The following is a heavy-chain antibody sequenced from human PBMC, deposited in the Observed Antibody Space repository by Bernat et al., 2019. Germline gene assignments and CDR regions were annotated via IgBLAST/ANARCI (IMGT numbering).Heavy chain of an antibody. Sequence: QVQLVESGGGVVQSGGSLRLSCAASGFTFRSHGMHWVRQAPGKGLEWVAFIRYDGSNKYYADSVKGRFTISRDNSKNTLYLQMNSLRAEDTAVYYCAKAPSYDSSGFFDYWGQGTLVTVSS. J-gene: IGHJ4*02. D-gene: IGHD3-22*01. CDR2: IRYDGSNK. V-gene: IGHV3-30*02. CDR3: AKAPSYDSSGFFDY. CDR1: GFTFRSHG.